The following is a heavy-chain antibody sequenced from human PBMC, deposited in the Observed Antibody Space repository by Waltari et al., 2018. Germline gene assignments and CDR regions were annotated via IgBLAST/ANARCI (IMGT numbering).Heavy chain of an antibody. D-gene: IGHD3-22*01. J-gene: IGHJ4*02. CDR1: GYSISSGYY. CDR2: IYHSGST. V-gene: IGHV4-38-2*02. Sequence: QVQLQESGPGLVKPSETLSLTCAVSGYSISSGYYWGWIRQPPGKGLEWVGRIYHSGSTYYNPALKSRVTISVYTSKNQFSLKPSSVTASDPSVYYCARDYDSSGYYYVGGNFDYWGQGTLVTVSS. CDR3: ARDYDSSGYYYVGGNFDY.